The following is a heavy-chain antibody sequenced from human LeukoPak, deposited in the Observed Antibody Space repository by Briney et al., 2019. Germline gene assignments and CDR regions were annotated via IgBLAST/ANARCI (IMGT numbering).Heavy chain of an antibody. CDR3: ARSIVPAAMYNWFDP. Sequence: PSETLSLTCTVSGGSISSGDYYWIWIRQPPGKDLGWLGYIYYSGSTYYNPSLKSRITISVDPSKNQFSLKLSSVTAADTAVYYCARSIVPAAMYNWFDPWGEGTLVTVSS. V-gene: IGHV4-30-4*01. D-gene: IGHD2-2*01. CDR2: IYYSGST. J-gene: IGHJ5*02. CDR1: GGSISSGDYY.